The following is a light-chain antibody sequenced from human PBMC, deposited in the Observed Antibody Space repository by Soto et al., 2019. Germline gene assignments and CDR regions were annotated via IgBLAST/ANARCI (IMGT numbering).Light chain of an antibody. CDR2: GAS. CDR3: QQYGTSRT. V-gene: IGKV3-20*01. Sequence: EIVLTQSPGTLSLSPGERATLSCRASQSVSSNLAWYQQKPGQAPRLLLCGASSRATGIPDRFSGSGSGTDFTLTISRLEPEDFAVYYCQQYGTSRTFGRGTKVDI. CDR1: QSVSSN. J-gene: IGKJ1*01.